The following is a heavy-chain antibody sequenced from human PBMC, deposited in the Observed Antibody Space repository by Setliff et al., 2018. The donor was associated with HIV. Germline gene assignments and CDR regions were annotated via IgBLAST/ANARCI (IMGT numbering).Heavy chain of an antibody. CDR2: ISATGTTV. D-gene: IGHD1-26*01. J-gene: IGHJ4*02. V-gene: IGHV3-48*01. Sequence: GGSLRLSCAASGLVFTDHSFHWVRQAPGEGLEWLSYISATGTTVSYADSVRGRFIISRDSVRNELYLQMKRLRVEDTALYYCVRDQLRVPERWDFDFWGQGTLVTVSS. CDR3: VRDQLRVPERWDFDF. CDR1: GLVFTDHS.